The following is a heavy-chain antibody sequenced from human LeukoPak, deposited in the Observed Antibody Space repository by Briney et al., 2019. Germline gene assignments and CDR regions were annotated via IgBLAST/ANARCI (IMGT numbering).Heavy chain of an antibody. V-gene: IGHV4-59*08. J-gene: IGHJ5*02. D-gene: IGHD3-9*01. CDR2: IYYSGST. CDR3: ARASIGILTGPLRNWFDP. Sequence: SETLSLTCSVSGDSISAYQWSWLRQPPGKGLEWIGYIYYSGSTYYNPSLKSRVTISVDTSKNQFSLKLSSVTAADTAVYYCARASIGILTGPLRNWFDPWGQGTLVTVSS. CDR1: GDSISAYQ.